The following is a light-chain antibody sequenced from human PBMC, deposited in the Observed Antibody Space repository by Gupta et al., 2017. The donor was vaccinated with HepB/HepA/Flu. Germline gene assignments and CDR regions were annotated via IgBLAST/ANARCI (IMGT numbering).Light chain of an antibody. V-gene: IGLV2-14*03. CDR2: DVS. CDR1: SSDVGGYNY. J-gene: IGLJ2*01. CDR3: SSYTSSSTTYVV. Sequence: SALPQPASVSGSPGQSLTTSCTGTSSDVGGYNYVSWYQQHPGKAPKLMIYDVSNRHSGVANRFSGSKSGNTATVTISRLQAEDEADYYCSSYTSSSTTYVVFGGGTKLTVL.